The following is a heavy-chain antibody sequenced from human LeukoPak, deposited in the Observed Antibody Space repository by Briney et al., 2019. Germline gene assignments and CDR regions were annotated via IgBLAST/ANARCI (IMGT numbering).Heavy chain of an antibody. CDR2: ISWNSGSI. J-gene: IGHJ4*02. CDR3: AKGRYYYDSSGYDY. V-gene: IGHV3-9*03. D-gene: IGHD3-22*01. CDR1: GFTFNDYA. Sequence: PGGSLRLSCAASGFTFNDYAMHWVRQAPGKSLEWVSGISWNSGSIGYADSVKGRFTISSDNAKNSLYLQMNSLRAEDMALYYCAKGRYYYDSSGYDYWGQGTLVTVCS.